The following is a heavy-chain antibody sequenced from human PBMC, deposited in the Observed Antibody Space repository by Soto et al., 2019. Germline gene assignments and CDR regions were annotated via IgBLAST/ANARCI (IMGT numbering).Heavy chain of an antibody. Sequence: EVQLLESGGGLVQPGGSLRLSCAASGFTFSSYAMSWVRQAPGKGLEWVSSISGSGGSTYYADSVKGRFTISRDNSKNTVYLQMNSLRAEDTAVHYCAKVARIVVVPAAIKDAFDIWGQGTMVTVSS. CDR2: ISGSGGST. V-gene: IGHV3-23*01. J-gene: IGHJ3*02. CDR1: GFTFSSYA. D-gene: IGHD2-2*01. CDR3: AKVARIVVVPAAIKDAFDI.